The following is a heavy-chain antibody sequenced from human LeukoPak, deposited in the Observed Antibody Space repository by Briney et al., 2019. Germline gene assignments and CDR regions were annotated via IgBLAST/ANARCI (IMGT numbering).Heavy chain of an antibody. CDR2: IGDSGGST. D-gene: IGHD5-12*01. CDR1: GFTFSNYG. Sequence: PGGSLRLSCAASGFTFSNYGMSWVRQAPGKGLEWVSGIGDSGGSTYYADSVKGRFTISRDNAKNSLYLQMNSLRAEDTALYYCARDGTQWLRYYYMDVWGKGTTVTVSS. J-gene: IGHJ6*03. CDR3: ARDGTQWLRYYYMDV. V-gene: IGHV3-23*01.